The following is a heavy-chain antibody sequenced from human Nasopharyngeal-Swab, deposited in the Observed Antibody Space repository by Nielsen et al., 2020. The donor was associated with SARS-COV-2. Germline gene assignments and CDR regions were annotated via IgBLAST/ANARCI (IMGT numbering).Heavy chain of an antibody. CDR2: ISGSGGST. CDR3: AKLPLIVVVPAAKWYYYYYGMDV. CDR1: GFTFSSYA. J-gene: IGHJ6*02. V-gene: IGHV3-23*01. Sequence: GGSLRLSCAASGFTFSSYAMSWVRQAPGKGLEWVSAISGSGGSTYYADSVKGRFTISRDNSKNTLYLQMNSLRAEDTAVYYCAKLPLIVVVPAAKWYYYYYGMDVWGQGTTVTVSS. D-gene: IGHD2-2*01.